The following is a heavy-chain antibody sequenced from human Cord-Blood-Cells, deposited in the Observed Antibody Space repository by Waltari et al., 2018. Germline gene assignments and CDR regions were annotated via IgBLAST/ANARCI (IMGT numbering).Heavy chain of an antibody. CDR2: IIPILGIA. V-gene: IGHV1-69*09. CDR1: GGTFSSYA. CDR3: ARSPGYSSSSGAFDI. Sequence: QVQLVQSGAEVKKPWSSVKVSCKASGGTFSSYAISWVRQAHGQGLEWMGRIIPILGIANYAQKFQGRVTITADKSTSTAYMELSSLRSEDTAVYYCARSPGYSSSSGAFDIWGQGTMVTVSS. D-gene: IGHD6-6*01. J-gene: IGHJ3*02.